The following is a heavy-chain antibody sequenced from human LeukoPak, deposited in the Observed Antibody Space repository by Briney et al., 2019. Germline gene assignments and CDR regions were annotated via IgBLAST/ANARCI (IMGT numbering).Heavy chain of an antibody. CDR3: AREGGYCYGASCRFFDS. V-gene: IGHV3-21*01. CDR2: INTRSYI. D-gene: IGHD2-15*01. CDR1: GFTFSSYS. Sequence: GGSLRLSCAASGFTFSSYSMNWVRQAPGKGLEWVSSINTRSYIYSADSVKGRFTISRDNDKNSVYLQMNSLRAEDTAVYYCAREGGYCYGASCRFFDSWGQGTLLTVSS. J-gene: IGHJ4*02.